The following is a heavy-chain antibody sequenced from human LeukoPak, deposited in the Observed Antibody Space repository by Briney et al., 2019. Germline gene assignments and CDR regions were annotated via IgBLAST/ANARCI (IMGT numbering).Heavy chain of an antibody. J-gene: IGHJ6*03. V-gene: IGHV3-48*01. CDR3: ARASYCSSTSCYPYYYYYMDV. CDR1: GFTFSSYS. Sequence: GGSLRLSCAASGFTFSSYSMNWVRQAPGKGLEWVSYISSSSSTIYYADSVKGRFTISRDNAKNLLYLQMNSLRAEDTAVYYCARASYCSSTSCYPYYYYYMDVWGKGTTVTVSS. D-gene: IGHD2-2*01. CDR2: ISSSSSTI.